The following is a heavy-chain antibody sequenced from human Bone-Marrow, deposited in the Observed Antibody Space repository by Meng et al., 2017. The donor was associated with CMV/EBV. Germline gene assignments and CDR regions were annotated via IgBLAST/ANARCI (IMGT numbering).Heavy chain of an antibody. CDR1: GYSFTSYH. V-gene: IGHV1-46*01. CDR3: VVNLGDYSNDASSFDY. Sequence: ASVQVSCKASGYSFTSYHMHWVRQAPGQGLEWMGIINPGGSTKYAEKFQGRVTMPRDTSTSTVYMELRSLRSEDTAVYYCVVNLGDYSNDASSFDYWGQGTLVTVSS. J-gene: IGHJ4*02. D-gene: IGHD4-11*01. CDR2: INPGGST.